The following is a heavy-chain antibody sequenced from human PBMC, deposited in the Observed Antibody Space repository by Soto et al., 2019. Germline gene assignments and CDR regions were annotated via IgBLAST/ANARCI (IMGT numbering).Heavy chain of an antibody. D-gene: IGHD2-21*02. CDR3: ARDRLMRGNSYYYGMDV. V-gene: IGHV1-69*12. CDR1: GGTFGTFA. J-gene: IGHJ6*02. Sequence: QVLLVQSGAEVKKPGSSVKISCKTSGGTFGTFAITWVRLAPGRGLEWMGGIIPGFAAPTYAQTLQGRVSITADESTSTAYMELSGLTFDDAAVYYCARDRLMRGNSYYYGMDVWGQGTTVTVSS. CDR2: IIPGFAAP.